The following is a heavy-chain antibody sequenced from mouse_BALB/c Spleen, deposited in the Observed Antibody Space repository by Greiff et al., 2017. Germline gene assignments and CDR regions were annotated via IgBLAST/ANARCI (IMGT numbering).Heavy chain of an antibody. CDR3: ARFYSFAY. CDR1: GFTFSNYG. Sequence: EVHLVESGGGLVQPGGSLTLSCTASGFTFSNYGMSWVRQTPEKRLELVATINRNGGSTYYPDSVKGRFTISRDNATNTLYLQMSSLKSEDTAMYYCARFYSFAYWGQGTLVTVSA. CDR2: INRNGGST. J-gene: IGHJ3*01. V-gene: IGHV5-6-3*01. D-gene: IGHD2-1*01.